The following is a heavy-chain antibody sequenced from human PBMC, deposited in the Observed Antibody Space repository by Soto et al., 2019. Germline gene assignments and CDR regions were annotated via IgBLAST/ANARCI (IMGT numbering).Heavy chain of an antibody. Sequence: QVQLVQSGAEVKKPGSSVRVSCKASGGTFSSYAITWVRQAPGQGLEWVGEITPGSGTAKYAPRLQGRVTITADEPTSTTDMQLNSLRSEDTAVYYCAPPDTPWTRYVASEGLDNWGQGTMVTVSS. CDR1: GGTFSSYA. CDR3: APPDTPWTRYVASEGLDN. D-gene: IGHD3-9*01. CDR2: ITPGSGTA. J-gene: IGHJ3*02. V-gene: IGHV1-69*01.